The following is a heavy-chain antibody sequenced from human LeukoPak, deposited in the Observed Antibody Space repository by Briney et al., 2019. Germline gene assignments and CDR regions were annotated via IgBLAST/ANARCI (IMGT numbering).Heavy chain of an antibody. J-gene: IGHJ5*02. V-gene: IGHV1-18*01. Sequence: ASVKVSCKASGYIFINSGISWVRQASGQGLERMGWIRGSNGDTNYAQNLQGRVTVTTDTSTSTAYMELRSLRSDDRAVYYCVRDGGYSDYGPESWGQGTLVTVSS. CDR1: GYIFINSG. CDR2: IRGSNGDT. CDR3: VRDGGYSDYGPES. D-gene: IGHD4-11*01.